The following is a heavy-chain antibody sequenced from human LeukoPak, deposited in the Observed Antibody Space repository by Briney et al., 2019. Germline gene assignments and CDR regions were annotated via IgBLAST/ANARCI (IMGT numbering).Heavy chain of an antibody. D-gene: IGHD3-22*01. CDR1: GFTFSSYA. J-gene: IGHJ4*02. CDR3: ARAPAYYYDSSVGY. Sequence: GGSLRLSCAASGFTFSSYAMHWVRQAPGKGLEWVAVISYDGSNKYYADSVKGRFTISRDNSMNTLYLQMNSLRAEDTAVYYCARAPAYYYDSSVGYWGQGTLVTVSS. V-gene: IGHV3-30-3*01. CDR2: ISYDGSNK.